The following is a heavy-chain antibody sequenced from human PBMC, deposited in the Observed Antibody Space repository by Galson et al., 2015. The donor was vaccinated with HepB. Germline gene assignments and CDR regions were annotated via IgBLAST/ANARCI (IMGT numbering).Heavy chain of an antibody. Sequence: SVKVSCKASGYTFTSYGISWVRQAPGQGLEWMGWISAYNGNTNYAQKLQGRVTMTTDTSTSTAYMELRSLRSDDTAVYYCARDLRVPAAMYWPSDDYGMDVWGQGTTVTVSS. CDR1: GYTFTSYG. V-gene: IGHV1-18*04. D-gene: IGHD2-2*01. J-gene: IGHJ6*02. CDR2: ISAYNGNT. CDR3: ARDLRVPAAMYWPSDDYGMDV.